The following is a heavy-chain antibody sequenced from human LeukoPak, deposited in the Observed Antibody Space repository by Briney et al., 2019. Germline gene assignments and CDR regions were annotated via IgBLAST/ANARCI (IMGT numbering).Heavy chain of an antibody. D-gene: IGHD3-10*02. Sequence: SSETLSLTCAVYGGSFSGYYWSWIRQPPGKGLEWIGYIYHSGSTNYNPSLKSRVTISVDTSKNQFSLKLSSVTAADTAVYYCARDHASYVRGVDLYCFDYWGQGTLVTVSS. CDR2: IYHSGST. V-gene: IGHV4-59*01. J-gene: IGHJ4*02. CDR1: GGSFSGYY. CDR3: ARDHASYVRGVDLYCFDY.